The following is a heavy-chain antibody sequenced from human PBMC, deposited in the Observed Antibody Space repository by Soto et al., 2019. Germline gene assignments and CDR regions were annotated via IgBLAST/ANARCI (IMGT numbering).Heavy chain of an antibody. V-gene: IGHV4-34*01. D-gene: IGHD3-22*01. CDR2: GNHSGST. J-gene: IGHJ4*02. Sequence: SETLSLTCAVYGGSFSGYFWTWIRQPPGKGLEWIGEGNHSGSTNCNPSLESRVTTSVDTSKNQFSLKLSSVTAADTTVYYCAASHYESYYDSSNYYSSSEDYWGQGTLVTVSS. CDR1: GGSFSGYF. CDR3: AASHYESYYDSSNYYSSSEDY.